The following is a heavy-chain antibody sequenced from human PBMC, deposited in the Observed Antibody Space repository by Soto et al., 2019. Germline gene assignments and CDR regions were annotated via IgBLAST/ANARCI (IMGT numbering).Heavy chain of an antibody. D-gene: IGHD3-10*01. Sequence: GGSLRLSCAASGSTFSSYGMHWVRQAPGKGLEWVAVISYDGSNKYYADSVKGRFTISRDNSKNTLYLQMNSLRAEDTAVYYCAKDRGPVAFDIWGQGTMVTVSS. CDR3: AKDRGPVAFDI. V-gene: IGHV3-30*18. CDR1: GSTFSSYG. J-gene: IGHJ3*02. CDR2: ISYDGSNK.